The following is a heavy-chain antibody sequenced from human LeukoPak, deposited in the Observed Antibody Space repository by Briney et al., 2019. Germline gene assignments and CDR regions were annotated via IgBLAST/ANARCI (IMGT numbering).Heavy chain of an antibody. CDR2: VYYSGST. J-gene: IGHJ4*02. D-gene: IGHD4-23*01. Sequence: SETLSLTCTVSGGSISTYYWSWIRQPPGKGLEWIGYVYYSGSTDYNPSLEGRVTISVDTSKSQFSLNLSSMTAADTAVYYCARDYGGNSYLDYWGQGILVTVSS. V-gene: IGHV4-59*01. CDR3: ARDYGGNSYLDY. CDR1: GGSISTYY.